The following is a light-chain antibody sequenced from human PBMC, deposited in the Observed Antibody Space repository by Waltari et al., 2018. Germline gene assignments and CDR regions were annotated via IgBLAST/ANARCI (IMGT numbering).Light chain of an antibody. J-gene: IGKJ5*01. V-gene: IGKV1D-12*01. CDR2: DAS. CDR1: QDISNQ. CDR3: QETNTFPIT. Sequence: DIQMTQSPSSVSASVGDTVTITCRASQDISNQLTWYQQKPGKAPKFLIYDASTLKSGVPSRFSGSGSGTDFTLTVRSLQPEDFATYYCQETNTFPITFGQGTRLEIK.